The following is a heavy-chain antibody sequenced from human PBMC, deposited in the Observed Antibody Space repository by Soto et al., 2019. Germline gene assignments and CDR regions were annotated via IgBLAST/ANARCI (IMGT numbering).Heavy chain of an antibody. CDR1: GFPFSSYA. CDR3: AKDQGGSPDAFDI. V-gene: IGHV3-23*01. CDR2: ISGSGGST. J-gene: IGHJ3*02. Sequence: GGSLRLSCAASGFPFSSYAMSWVRQAPGKGLEWVSAISGSGGSTYYADSVKGRFTISRDNSKNTLYLQMNSLRAEDTAVYYCAKDQGGSPDAFDIWGQGTMVTVSS. D-gene: IGHD1-26*01.